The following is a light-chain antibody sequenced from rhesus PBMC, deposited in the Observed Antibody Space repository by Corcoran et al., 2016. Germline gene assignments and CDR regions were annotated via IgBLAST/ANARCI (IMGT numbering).Light chain of an antibody. CDR3: QQYSNWPWT. CDR1: QSVSSS. J-gene: IGKJ1*01. Sequence: EIVLTQSPATLSLSPGERATLSCRASQSVSSSLAWYQQKPGQVPRSLIYGASSLATGIPVRFSGSGSGTYLTLTISSLEPEDFAVYYCQQYSNWPWTFGQGTKVEIK. CDR2: GAS. V-gene: IGKV3-42*03.